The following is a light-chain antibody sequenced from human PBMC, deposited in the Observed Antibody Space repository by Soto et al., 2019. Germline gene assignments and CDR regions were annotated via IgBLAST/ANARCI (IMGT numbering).Light chain of an antibody. CDR3: QQYGSSGT. J-gene: IGKJ1*01. Sequence: EIVLTQSPGTLSLSPGERATLSCGASQSVSNNYLAWYQQKPGQAPWILIYGASNRATGIPDRLSGSGSGTDFTLTISRLEPEDFAVYYCQQYGSSGTFGQGTKVDIK. CDR1: QSVSNNY. CDR2: GAS. V-gene: IGKV3-20*01.